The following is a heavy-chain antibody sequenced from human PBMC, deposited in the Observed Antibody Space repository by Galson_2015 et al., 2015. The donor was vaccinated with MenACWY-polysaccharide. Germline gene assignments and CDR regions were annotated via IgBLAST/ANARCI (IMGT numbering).Heavy chain of an antibody. CDR3: ARDTGVRYDFWSGYYHFDY. CDR2: ISAYNGNT. J-gene: IGHJ4*02. D-gene: IGHD3-3*01. Sequence: QSGAEVKKPGASVKVSCKASGYTFTSYGISWVRQAPGQGLEWMGWISAYNGNTNYAQKLQGRVTMTTDTSTSTAYMELRSLRSDDTAVYYCARDTGVRYDFWSGYYHFDYWGQGTLVTVSS. V-gene: IGHV1-18*01. CDR1: GYTFTSYG.